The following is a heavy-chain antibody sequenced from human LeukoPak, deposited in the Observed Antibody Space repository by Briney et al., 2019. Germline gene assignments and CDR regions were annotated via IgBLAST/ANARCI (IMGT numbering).Heavy chain of an antibody. D-gene: IGHD3-10*01. Sequence: GGSLRLSCAASGFTFSSYSMNWVRQAPGKGPEWVSSISSSSSYIYYADSVKGRFTISRDNAKNSLYLQMNSLRAEDTAVYYCARDTLTFPGPNDYWGQGTLVTVSS. CDR2: ISSSSSYI. J-gene: IGHJ4*02. CDR3: ARDTLTFPGPNDY. V-gene: IGHV3-21*01. CDR1: GFTFSSYS.